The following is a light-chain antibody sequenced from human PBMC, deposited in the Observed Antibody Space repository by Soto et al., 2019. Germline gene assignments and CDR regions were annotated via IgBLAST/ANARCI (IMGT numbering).Light chain of an antibody. J-gene: IGKJ1*01. CDR1: QDIAIY. CDR3: HQYGSSPGT. Sequence: IQLTQSPASLSASLGARFTXXXXASQDIAIYLAWYQQKPGEAPNLLIHTASTLHGGVPSRFSGSGSGTEFTLTISRLEPEDFAVYYCHQYGSSPGTLGQGTKVDIK. CDR2: TAS. V-gene: IGKV1-9*01.